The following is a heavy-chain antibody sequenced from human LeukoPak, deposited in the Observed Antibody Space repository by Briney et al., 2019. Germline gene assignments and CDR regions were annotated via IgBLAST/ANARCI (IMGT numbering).Heavy chain of an antibody. CDR1: GYTFTSYD. V-gene: IGHV1-2*02. J-gene: IGHJ4*02. Sequence: GASVKVSCKASGYTFTSYDINWVRQAPGQGLEWMGWINPNSGGTNYAQKFQGRVTMTRDTSISTAYMELSRLRSDDTAVYYCARDPLPCRSSTSCYQPFDYWGQGTLVTVSS. D-gene: IGHD2-2*01. CDR2: INPNSGGT. CDR3: ARDPLPCRSSTSCYQPFDY.